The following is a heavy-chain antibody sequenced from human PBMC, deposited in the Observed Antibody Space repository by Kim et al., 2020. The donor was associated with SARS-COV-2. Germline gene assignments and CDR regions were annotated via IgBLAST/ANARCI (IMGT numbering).Heavy chain of an antibody. CDR2: IYYSGST. D-gene: IGHD3-10*01. CDR3: ARAGESGWFRVISGMDV. CDR1: GGSISSYY. V-gene: IGHV4-59*13. J-gene: IGHJ6*02. Sequence: SETLSLTCTVSGGSISSYYWSWIRQPPGKGLEWIGYIYYSGSTNYNPSLKGRVTISVDTSKNQFSLKLSSVTAADTAVYYCARAGESGWFRVISGMDVWGQGTTVTVSS.